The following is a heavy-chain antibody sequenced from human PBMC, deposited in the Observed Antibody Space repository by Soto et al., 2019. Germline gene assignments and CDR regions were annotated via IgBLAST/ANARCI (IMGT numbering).Heavy chain of an antibody. CDR1: GFTFSSYA. V-gene: IGHV3-23*01. CDR3: AKGEESVVVAATDYFDY. D-gene: IGHD2-15*01. CDR2: ISGSGGST. J-gene: IGHJ4*02. Sequence: GGSLRLSCAASGFTFSSYAMSWVRQAPGKGLEWVSAISGSGGSTYYADSVKGRFTISRDNSKNTLYLQMNSLRAEDTAVYYCAKGEESVVVAATDYFDYWGQGTLVTVSS.